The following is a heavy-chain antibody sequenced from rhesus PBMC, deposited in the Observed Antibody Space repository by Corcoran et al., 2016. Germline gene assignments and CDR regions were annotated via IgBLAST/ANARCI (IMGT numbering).Heavy chain of an antibody. Sequence: QVQLQESGPGLVKPSETLSLTCAVSGGSFSSYWWSWIRQPPGKGLEWIGEINGNSGSTNYNPSLRSRVTIAKGASKSQFSLKLSSVTAADTAVYYCARLGAFDYWGQRVLVTVSS. CDR2: INGNSGST. V-gene: IGHV4-80*01. CDR3: ARLGAFDY. J-gene: IGHJ4*01. CDR1: GGSFSSYW.